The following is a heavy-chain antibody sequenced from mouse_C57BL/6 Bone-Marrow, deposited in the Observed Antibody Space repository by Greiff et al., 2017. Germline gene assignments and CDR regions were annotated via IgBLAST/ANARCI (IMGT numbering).Heavy chain of an antibody. Sequence: VQLQQSVAELVRPGASVKLSCTASGFNIKNTYMHWVKQRPEQGLEWIGRIHPSDGNTTYDPKFQGKATITVDTSSTTAYLQLSSLTSEYTAIYCCSGWGLAYWGQGTLVTVSA. V-gene: IGHV14-3*01. CDR2: IHPSDGNT. J-gene: IGHJ3*01. CDR1: GFNIKNTY. CDR3: SGWGLAY.